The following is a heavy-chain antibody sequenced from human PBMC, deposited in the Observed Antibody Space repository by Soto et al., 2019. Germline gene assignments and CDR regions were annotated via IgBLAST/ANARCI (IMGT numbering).Heavy chain of an antibody. Sequence: QLQLQESGPGLVKPSETLSLTCTVSGGSISSSSYYWGWIRQPPGKGLEWIGSIYYSGSTYYNPSLKKRVTISVDTSKNQSPLKISSVTAADTAVYYGARQKDYGDYEGCFDYWGQGTLVTVSS. CDR2: IYYSGST. D-gene: IGHD4-17*01. V-gene: IGHV4-39*01. CDR3: ARQKDYGDYEGCFDY. CDR1: GGSISSSSYY. J-gene: IGHJ4*02.